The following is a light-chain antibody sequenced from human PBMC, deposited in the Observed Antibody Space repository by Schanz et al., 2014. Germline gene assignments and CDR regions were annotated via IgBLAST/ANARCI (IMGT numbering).Light chain of an antibody. Sequence: EIVLTQSPATLSLSLGERATLSCRASQSVSRYLAWYQQKPGQAPRLLIYGASTRDAAIPARFSGSGAGTEFTLTISSLQSEDFAVYYCQQYNNWPPITFGQGTRLEIK. CDR1: QSVSRY. J-gene: IGKJ5*01. CDR2: GAS. CDR3: QQYNNWPPIT. V-gene: IGKV3-15*01.